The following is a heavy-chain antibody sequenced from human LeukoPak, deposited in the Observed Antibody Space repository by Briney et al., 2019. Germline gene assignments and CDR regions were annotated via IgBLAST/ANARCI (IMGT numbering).Heavy chain of an antibody. CDR1: GFTFSSYA. J-gene: IGHJ4*02. Sequence: GGSLRLSCAASGFTFSSYAMHWVRQAPGKGLEWVAVISYDGSNKYYADSVKGRFTISRDNSKNTLYLQMNSLRAEDTAVYYCARAMWIGSGSYFDYWGQGTLVTVSS. V-gene: IGHV3-30*04. D-gene: IGHD3-10*01. CDR3: ARAMWIGSGSYFDY. CDR2: ISYDGSNK.